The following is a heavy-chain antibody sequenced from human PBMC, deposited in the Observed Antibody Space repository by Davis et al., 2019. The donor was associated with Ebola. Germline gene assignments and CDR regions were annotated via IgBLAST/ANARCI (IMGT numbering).Heavy chain of an antibody. J-gene: IGHJ4*02. CDR3: AVKGGGSCTSNRCYYNFDY. CDR1: RYTFTNYG. D-gene: IGHD2-2*01. CDR2: ISGDNGHT. Sequence: ASVPVSCKASRYTFTNYGFIWVRQAPGQGREWTGWISGDNGHTNYAQKFQGRVTLTTDTSTTTAYMELRSLGSDDTALYYCAVKGGGSCTSNRCYYNFDYWGPGTLVTVSS. V-gene: IGHV1-18*04.